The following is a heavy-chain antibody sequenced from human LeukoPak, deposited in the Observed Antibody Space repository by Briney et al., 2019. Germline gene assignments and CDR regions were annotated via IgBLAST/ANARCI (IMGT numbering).Heavy chain of an antibody. CDR1: GGSISSSIYY. CDR2: ISGSGGST. D-gene: IGHD6-13*01. CDR3: AKDRWRAAARVLFDY. Sequence: ETLSLTCTVSGGSISSSIYYWGWIRQPPGKGLEWVSAISGSGGSTYYADSVKGRFTISRDNSKNTLYLQMNSLRAEDTAVYYCAKDRWRAAARVLFDYWGQGTLVTVSS. V-gene: IGHV3-23*01. J-gene: IGHJ4*02.